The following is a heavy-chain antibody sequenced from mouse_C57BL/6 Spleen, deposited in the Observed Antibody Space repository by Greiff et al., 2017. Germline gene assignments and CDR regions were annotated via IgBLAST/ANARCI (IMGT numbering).Heavy chain of an antibody. CDR2: ISSGGSYT. CDR3: AVYDVAY. D-gene: IGHD2-12*01. V-gene: IGHV5-6*01. Sequence: EVQLQQSGGDLVKPGGSLKLSCAASGFTFSSYGMSWVRQTPEKRLEWVATISSGGSYTYYPDSVKGRYTSSRDNAKNTPYLQMGSLEYEDTAVYYCAVYDVAYWGQGTLVTVSA. CDR1: GFTFSSYG. J-gene: IGHJ3*01.